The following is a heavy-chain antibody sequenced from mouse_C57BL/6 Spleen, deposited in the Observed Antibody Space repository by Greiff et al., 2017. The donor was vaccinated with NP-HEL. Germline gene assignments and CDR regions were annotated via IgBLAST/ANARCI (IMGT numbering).Heavy chain of an antibody. D-gene: IGHD1-1*01. Sequence: EVKLMESEGGLVQPGSSMKLSCTASGFTFSDYYMAWVRQVPEKGLEWVANINYDGSSTYYLDSLKSRFIISRDNAKNILYLQMSSLKSEDTATYYCARALLYYFDYWGQGTTLTVSS. V-gene: IGHV5-16*01. CDR3: ARALLYYFDY. CDR2: INYDGSST. J-gene: IGHJ2*01. CDR1: GFTFSDYY.